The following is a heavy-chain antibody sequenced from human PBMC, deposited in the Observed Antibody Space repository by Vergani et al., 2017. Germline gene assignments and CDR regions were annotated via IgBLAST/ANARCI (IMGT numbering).Heavy chain of an antibody. CDR1: GGSISSGGYS. CDR3: ARATNSGSYYSYYYMDV. D-gene: IGHD1-26*01. V-gene: IGHV4-30-2*01. CDR2: IYHSGST. J-gene: IGHJ6*03. Sequence: QLQLQESGSGLVKPSQTLSLTCAVSGGSISSGGYSWSWIRQPPGKGLEWIGYIYHSGSTYYNPSLKSRVTISVDRSKNQFSLKLSSVTAADTAVYYCARATNSGSYYSYYYMDVWGKGTTVTVSS.